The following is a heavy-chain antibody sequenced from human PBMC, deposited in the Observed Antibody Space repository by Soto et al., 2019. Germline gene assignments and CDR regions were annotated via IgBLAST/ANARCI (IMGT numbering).Heavy chain of an antibody. V-gene: IGHV1-2*04. CDR1: GYSFTDYH. D-gene: IGHD2-21*01. CDR3: ARGDSPDCYPGVRSVFYTNGLDV. CDR2: INPKSGGT. Sequence: ASVKVSCKASGYSFTDYHIHWVRQAPGQGLEWLGRINPKSGGTSTAQKFQGWVTMTTDTSISTASMELTRLTSDDTAIYYCARGDSPDCYPGVRSVFYTNGLDVRG. J-gene: IGHJ6*02.